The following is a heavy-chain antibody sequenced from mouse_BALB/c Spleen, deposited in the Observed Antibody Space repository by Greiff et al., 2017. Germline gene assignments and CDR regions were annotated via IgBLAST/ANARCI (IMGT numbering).Heavy chain of an antibody. Sequence: EVQLQESGTVLARPGASVKMSCKASGYSFTSYWMHWVKQRPGQGLEWIGAIYPGNSDTSYNQKFKGKAKLTAATSASTAYMELSSLTNEDSAVYYCTRGDYYGSSYNYAMDDWGQGTSVTVSS. CDR3: TRGDYYGSSYNYAMDD. D-gene: IGHD1-1*01. CDR1: GYSFTSYW. V-gene: IGHV1-5*01. CDR2: IYPGNSDT. J-gene: IGHJ4*01.